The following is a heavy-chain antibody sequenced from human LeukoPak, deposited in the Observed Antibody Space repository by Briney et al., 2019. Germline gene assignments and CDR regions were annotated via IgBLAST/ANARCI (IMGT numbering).Heavy chain of an antibody. J-gene: IGHJ6*02. D-gene: IGHD2-2*01. CDR2: MNPNSGNT. V-gene: IGHV1-8*01. CDR3: ARGSLHCSSTSCYLGIYYYGMDV. CDR1: GYTFTSYD. Sequence: ASVKASCKASGYTFTSYDINWVRQATGQGLEWMGWMNPNSGNTGYAQKFQGRVTMTRSTSISTAYMELSSLRSEDTAVYYCARGSLHCSSTSCYLGIYYYGMDVWGQGTTVTVSS.